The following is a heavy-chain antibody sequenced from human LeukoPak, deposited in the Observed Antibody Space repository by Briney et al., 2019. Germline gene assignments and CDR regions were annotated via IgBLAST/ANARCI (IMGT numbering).Heavy chain of an antibody. CDR2: IIPIFGTA. Sequence: RASVKVSCKASGGTFSSYAISWVRQAPGQGLEWMGGIIPIFGTANYAQKFQGRVTITTDESTSTAYMELSSLRSEDTAVYYCARHGYTSNTGYYYYYMDVWGKGTTVTVSS. CDR1: GGTFSSYA. J-gene: IGHJ6*03. V-gene: IGHV1-69*05. D-gene: IGHD5-18*01. CDR3: ARHGYTSNTGYYYYYMDV.